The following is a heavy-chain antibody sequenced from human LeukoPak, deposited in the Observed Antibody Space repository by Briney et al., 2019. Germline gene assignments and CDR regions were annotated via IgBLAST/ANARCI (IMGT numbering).Heavy chain of an antibody. V-gene: IGHV3-23*01. J-gene: IGHJ4*02. CDR2: ISGSGGST. CDR1: GFTFSSYA. D-gene: IGHD6-19*01. Sequence: GGSLRLSCAASGFTFSSYAMSWVRQAPGKGMEWVSAISGSGGSTYHADSVKGRFTISRDNSKNTLYLQMNSLRAEDTAVYYCAKGHSGWYDEDYWGQGTLVTVSS. CDR3: AKGHSGWYDEDY.